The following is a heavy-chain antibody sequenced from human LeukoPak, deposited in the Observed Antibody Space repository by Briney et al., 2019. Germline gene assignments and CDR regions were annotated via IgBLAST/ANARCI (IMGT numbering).Heavy chain of an antibody. Sequence: PGGSLRLSCAASGFTFSNYPLHWVRQAPGKGLEWVTFISYDGSKTYHADSVKGRFTISRDNSKNTLYLQVNSLGAEDTAVYYCARVAPSYDYVWGSYRPQSYFDYWGQGTLVTVSS. CDR2: ISYDGSKT. V-gene: IGHV3-30*01. D-gene: IGHD3-16*02. CDR3: ARVAPSYDYVWGSYRPQSYFDY. CDR1: GFTFSNYP. J-gene: IGHJ4*02.